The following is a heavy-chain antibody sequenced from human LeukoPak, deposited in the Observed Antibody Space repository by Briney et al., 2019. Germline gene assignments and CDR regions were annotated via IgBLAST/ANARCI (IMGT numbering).Heavy chain of an antibody. CDR1: GFTFSSYA. D-gene: IGHD2-21*01. CDR2: ISGSGGST. J-gene: IGHJ4*02. V-gene: IGHV3-23*01. CDR3: AKDRFPRESGYYFDY. Sequence: GGSLRLSCAASGFTFSSYAMSWVRQAPGKGLEWVSAISGSGGSTYYADSVKGRFTISRDNSKNTLYLQMNSLRAEDTAVYYCAKDRFPRESGYYFDYWGQGTLVTVSS.